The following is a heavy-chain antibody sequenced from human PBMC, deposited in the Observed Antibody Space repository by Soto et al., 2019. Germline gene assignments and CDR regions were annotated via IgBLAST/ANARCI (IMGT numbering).Heavy chain of an antibody. CDR3: ARGRAYCGGDCYLLDY. J-gene: IGHJ4*02. CDR1: GYTFTAYG. V-gene: IGHV1-18*01. D-gene: IGHD2-21*02. Sequence: QVPLVQSGSEVKKPGASVKVSCKASGYTFTAYGFNWVRQAPGQGREWMGWISVYTGNTNYAQNLQGRVTMTTDTSTRTAYMELRGLRSDDTAVYYCARGRAYCGGDCYLLDYWGQGTPVTVSS. CDR2: ISVYTGNT.